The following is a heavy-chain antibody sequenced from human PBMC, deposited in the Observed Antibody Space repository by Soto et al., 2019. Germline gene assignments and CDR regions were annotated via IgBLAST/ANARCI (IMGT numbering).Heavy chain of an antibody. CDR1: GFTFSSYS. J-gene: IGHJ5*02. Sequence: EVQLVESGGGLVQPGGSLRLSCAASGFTFSSYSMNWVRQAPGKGLEWVSYISSSSSTIYYADSVKGRFTISRDNAKNSLYLQMNSVRAEDTAVYYCARTAYYYGSGSLNWFDPWGQGTLVTVSS. D-gene: IGHD3-10*01. CDR2: ISSSSSTI. V-gene: IGHV3-48*01. CDR3: ARTAYYYGSGSLNWFDP.